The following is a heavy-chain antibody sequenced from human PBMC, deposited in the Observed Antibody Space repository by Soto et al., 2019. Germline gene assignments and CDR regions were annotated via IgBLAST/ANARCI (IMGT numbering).Heavy chain of an antibody. Sequence: GGSLRLSCAASGFTFSSYSMNWVRQAPGKGLEWVSYISSSSSTIYYADSVKGRFTISRDNSKNTLYLQMNSLRAEDTAVYYCASTDYDILTGYFDYWGQGTLVTVSS. CDR2: ISSSSSTI. J-gene: IGHJ4*02. V-gene: IGHV3-48*01. CDR1: GFTFSSYS. CDR3: ASTDYDILTGYFDY. D-gene: IGHD3-9*01.